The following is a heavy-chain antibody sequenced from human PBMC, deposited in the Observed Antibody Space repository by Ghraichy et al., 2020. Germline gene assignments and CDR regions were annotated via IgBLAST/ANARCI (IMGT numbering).Heavy chain of an antibody. CDR3: ARDIAGVDSY. CDR2: TNKDGSVT. D-gene: IGHD2-21*02. CDR1: GFTFSSYW. J-gene: IGHJ4*02. V-gene: IGHV3-74*01. Sequence: GGSLRLSCAASGFTFSSYWMHWVRQVPGKGLVWVSRTNKDGSVTNYADSVKGRFTISRDNAKNTLYLQMNSLRVEDTAVYYCARDIAGVDSYWGQGTLVTVSS.